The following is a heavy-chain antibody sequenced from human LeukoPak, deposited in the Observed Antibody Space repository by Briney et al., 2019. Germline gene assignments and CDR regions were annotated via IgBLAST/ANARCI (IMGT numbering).Heavy chain of an antibody. V-gene: IGHV4-59*08. J-gene: IGHJ4*02. CDR2: IYYSGST. Sequence: SETLSLTCTVSGGSISSYYWSWIRQPPGKGLEWIGYIYYSGSTNYNPSLKSRVTISVDTSKSQFSLKLSSVTAADTAVYYCARHVSLGGGRYFDYWGQGTLVTVSS. D-gene: IGHD3-16*01. CDR3: ARHVSLGGGRYFDY. CDR1: GGSISSYY.